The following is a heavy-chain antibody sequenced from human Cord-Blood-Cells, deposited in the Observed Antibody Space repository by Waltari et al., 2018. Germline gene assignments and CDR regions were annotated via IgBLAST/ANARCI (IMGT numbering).Heavy chain of an antibody. V-gene: IGHV1-69*09. CDR1: GGTFSSYA. J-gene: IGHJ3*02. Sequence: QVQLVQSGAEVKKPGSSVKVSCKASGGTFSSYAISWVRQAPGQGLEWMGRIIPILGIANYAQKFQGRVTITADKSTSTAYRELSILRSEDTAVYYCASIQSLGIGAVDGSLAFDIWGQGTMVTVSS. CDR3: ASIQSLGIGAVDGSLAFDI. CDR2: IIPILGIA. D-gene: IGHD7-27*01.